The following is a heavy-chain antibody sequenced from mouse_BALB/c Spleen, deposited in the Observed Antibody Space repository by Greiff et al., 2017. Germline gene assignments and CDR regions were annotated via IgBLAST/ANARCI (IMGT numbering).Heavy chain of an antibody. V-gene: IGHV4-1*02. CDR2: INPDSSTI. CDR1: GFDFSRYW. D-gene: IGHD1-1*01. CDR3: ARPLYYYGSSFAY. J-gene: IGHJ3*01. Sequence: EVQVVESGGGLVQPGGSLKLSCAASGFDFSRYWMSWVRQAPGKGLEWIGEINPDSSTINYTPSLKDKFIISRDNAKNTLYLQMSKVRSEDTALYYCARPLYYYGSSFAYWGQGTLVTVSA.